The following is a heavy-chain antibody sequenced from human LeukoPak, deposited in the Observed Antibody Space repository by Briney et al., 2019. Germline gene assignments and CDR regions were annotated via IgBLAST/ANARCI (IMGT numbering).Heavy chain of an antibody. J-gene: IGHJ4*02. CDR3: ATSRDVLLWFGELY. Sequence: GGSLRLSCAASGFTFSSYWMSWVRQAPGKGLEWVANIKQDGSEKYYVDSVKGRFTISRDNAKNSLYLQMNSLRAEDTAVYYCATSRDVLLWFGELYWGQETLVTVS. CDR2: IKQDGSEK. CDR1: GFTFSSYW. V-gene: IGHV3-7*01. D-gene: IGHD3-10*01.